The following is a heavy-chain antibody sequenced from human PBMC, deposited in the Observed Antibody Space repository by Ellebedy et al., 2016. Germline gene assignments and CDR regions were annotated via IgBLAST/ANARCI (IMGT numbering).Heavy chain of an antibody. D-gene: IGHD4-23*01. CDR1: GGSISSSNW. Sequence: SETLSLTXAVSGGSISSSNWWSWVRQPPGKGLEWIGEIYHSGSTNYNPSLKSRVTISVDKSKNQFSLKLSSVTAADTAVYYCARDPRLDYGGNRDAFDIWGQGTMVTVSS. V-gene: IGHV4-4*02. CDR2: IYHSGST. J-gene: IGHJ3*02. CDR3: ARDPRLDYGGNRDAFDI.